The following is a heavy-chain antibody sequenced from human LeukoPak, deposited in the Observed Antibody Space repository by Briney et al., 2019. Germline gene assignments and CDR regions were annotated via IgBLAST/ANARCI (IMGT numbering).Heavy chain of an antibody. CDR2: ITGGADST. CDR1: GFTFNNYP. D-gene: IGHD3-22*01. J-gene: IGHJ4*02. Sequence: GGSLRLSCAGSGFTFNNYPISWVRQTPGKGLEWVSAITGGADSTYYADSVKGRFTISRDNAKNSLYLQMNSLRAEDTALYYCAKDSHHYYDSSGYPDYWGQGTLVTVSS. CDR3: AKDSHHYYDSSGYPDY. V-gene: IGHV3-23*01.